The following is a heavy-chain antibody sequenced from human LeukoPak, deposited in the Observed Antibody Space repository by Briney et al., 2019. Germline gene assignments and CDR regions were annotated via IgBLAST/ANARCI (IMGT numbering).Heavy chain of an antibody. CDR1: GYTFTSYG. D-gene: IGHD6-19*01. J-gene: IGHJ4*02. CDR2: ISAYNGNT. V-gene: IGHV1-18*04. CDR3: ARDRGYSSGWYYFDY. Sequence: ASVKVSCKASGYTFTSYGISWVRQGPGQGPEWMGWISAYNGNTNYAQKLQGRVTMTTDTSTSTAYMEPRSLRSDDTAAYYCARDRGYSSGWYYFDYWGQGTLVTVSS.